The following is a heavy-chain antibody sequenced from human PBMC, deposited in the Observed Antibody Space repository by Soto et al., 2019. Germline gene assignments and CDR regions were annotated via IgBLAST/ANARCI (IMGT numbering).Heavy chain of an antibody. CDR1: GGSFSGYY. J-gene: IGHJ5*02. CDR2: INHSGST. D-gene: IGHD2-15*01. Sequence: QVQLQQWGAGLLKPSETLSLTCAVYGGSFSGYYWSWIRQPPGKGLEWIGEINHSGSTNYNPSLTSRVTISVDTSKNQFSLKLSSVTAADTAVYYCARSGSVVVAAIVRGARRFDPWGQGPLVTVSS. CDR3: ARSGSVVVAAIVRGARRFDP. V-gene: IGHV4-34*01.